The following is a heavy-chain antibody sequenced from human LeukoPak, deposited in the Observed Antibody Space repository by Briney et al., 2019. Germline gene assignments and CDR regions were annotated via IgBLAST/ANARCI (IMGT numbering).Heavy chain of an antibody. D-gene: IGHD6-19*01. CDR1: GFTFSTYE. CDR3: ARETYSSGYYFDY. J-gene: IGHJ4*02. CDR2: IGSSGSSI. V-gene: IGHV3-48*03. Sequence: PGGSLRLSCEASGFTFSTYEMNWVRQAPGKGLEWVSYIGSSGSSIYYADSVKGRFTISRDNAKNSLYLQMNSLRAEDTAVYFCARETYSSGYYFDYWGQGTLVTVSS.